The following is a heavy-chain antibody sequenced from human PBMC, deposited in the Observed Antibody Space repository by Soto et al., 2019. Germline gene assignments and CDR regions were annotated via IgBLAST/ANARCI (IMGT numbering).Heavy chain of an antibody. CDR1: GGPFSGYY. D-gene: IGHD2-15*01. J-gene: IGHJ5*02. V-gene: IGHV4-34*01. Sequence: QVQLQQWGAGLLKPSETLSLTCAVYGGPFSGYYWSWIRQPPGKGLEWIGEINHSGSTNYNPSLKSRVTISVDTSKNQFSLKLSSVTAADTAVYYCATLAQLDPWGQGTLVTVSS. CDR3: ATLAQLDP. CDR2: INHSGST.